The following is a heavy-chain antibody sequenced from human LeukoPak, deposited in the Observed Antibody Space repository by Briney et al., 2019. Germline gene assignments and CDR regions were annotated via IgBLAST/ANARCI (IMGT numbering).Heavy chain of an antibody. D-gene: IGHD3-22*01. CDR1: NASISSNTYY. CDR2: INYRGST. CDR3: VSYYYDSSGYLAIDY. Sequence: SETLSLTCTVSNASISSNTYYRAWIRQPPGKGLEYIGSINYRGSTNYNPSLKSRVTISVDTSKNQFSLKLSSVTAADTAVYYCVSYYYDSSGYLAIDYWGQGTLVTVSP. V-gene: IGHV4-39*01. J-gene: IGHJ4*02.